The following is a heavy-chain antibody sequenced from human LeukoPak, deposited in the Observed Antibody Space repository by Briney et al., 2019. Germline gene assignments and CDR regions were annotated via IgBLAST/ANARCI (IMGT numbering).Heavy chain of an antibody. V-gene: IGHV3-7*01. D-gene: IGHD3-10*01. J-gene: IGHJ4*02. Sequence: GGSLRLSCAASGFTFTEFLMSWVRQAPGKGLEWVANIKQDGSEKFYVDSVKGRFTISRDNAKNSLYLQMNSLRAEDTAVYYCARCGSYYTFDYWGQGTLVTVSS. CDR3: ARCGSYYTFDY. CDR1: GFTFTEFL. CDR2: IKQDGSEK.